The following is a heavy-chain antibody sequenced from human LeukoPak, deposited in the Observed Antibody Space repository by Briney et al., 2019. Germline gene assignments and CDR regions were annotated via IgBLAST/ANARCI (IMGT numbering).Heavy chain of an antibody. CDR2: IWFDGIRK. V-gene: IGHV3-33*08. J-gene: IGHJ3*02. Sequence: GGSLRLSCAASGFTFSNYGMHWVRQVPGKGLEWVAAIWFDGIRKYYADSVKGRLTISRDNSKNTLYLQMNSLRAEDTAVYYCARDLEDSSPFGAFDMWGQGTIVTVSS. D-gene: IGHD3-22*01. CDR3: ARDLEDSSPFGAFDM. CDR1: GFTFSNYG.